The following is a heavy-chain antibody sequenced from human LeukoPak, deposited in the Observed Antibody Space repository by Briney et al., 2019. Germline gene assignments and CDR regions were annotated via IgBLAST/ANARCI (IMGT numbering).Heavy chain of an antibody. Sequence: GASVKVSCKASGYTFTSYDINWMRQATGQGLEWMGWMSPNSGNTGYAQKFQGRVTMTRDTSISTAYMELSSLRSEDTAVYYCARGYDSSDYYQYYFDYWGQGTLVTVSS. CDR2: MSPNSGNT. CDR1: GYTFTSYD. V-gene: IGHV1-8*01. CDR3: ARGYDSSDYYQYYFDY. D-gene: IGHD3-22*01. J-gene: IGHJ4*02.